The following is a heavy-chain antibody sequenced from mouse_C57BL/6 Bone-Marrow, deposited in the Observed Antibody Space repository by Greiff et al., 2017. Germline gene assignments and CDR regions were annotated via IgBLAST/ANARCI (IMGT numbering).Heavy chain of an antibody. J-gene: IGHJ3*01. V-gene: IGHV3-6*01. CDR1: GYSITSGYY. CDR3: ARYRRGFAY. CDR2: ISYDGSN. Sequence: DVQLVESGPGLVKPSQSLSLTCSVTGYSITSGYYWNWIRQFPGNKLEWMGYISYDGSNNYNPSLKNRISITRDTSKNQFFLKLNSVTTEDTATYYCARYRRGFAYWGQGTLVTVSA.